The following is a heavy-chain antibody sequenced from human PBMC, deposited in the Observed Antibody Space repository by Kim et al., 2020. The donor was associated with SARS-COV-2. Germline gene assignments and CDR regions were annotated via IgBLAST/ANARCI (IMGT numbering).Heavy chain of an antibody. J-gene: IGHJ6*02. CDR2: ISSSGSTI. CDR1: GFIFSSYE. V-gene: IGHV3-48*03. Sequence: GGSLRLSCAASGFIFSSYEMNWVRQAPGKGLEWVSYISSSGSTIYYADSVKGRFTISRDNAKNSLYLQMNSLRAEDTAVYYCARGNDILTGYYYYYYGMDVWGQGTTVTVSS. D-gene: IGHD3-9*01. CDR3: ARGNDILTGYYYYYYGMDV.